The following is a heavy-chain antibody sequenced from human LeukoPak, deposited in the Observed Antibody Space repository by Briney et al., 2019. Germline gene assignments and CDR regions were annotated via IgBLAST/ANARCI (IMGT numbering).Heavy chain of an antibody. CDR1: GGTFSSYA. CDR3: ARKGSGSHYYFDY. Sequence: SVKVSCKASGGTFSSYAISWVRQAPGQGLEWMGGIIPIFSTTNYARKFQGRVTLTADESTSAAYMELSSLRSEDTAVYYCARKGSGSHYYFDYWGQGTLVTVSS. J-gene: IGHJ4*02. D-gene: IGHD3-10*01. V-gene: IGHV1-69*13. CDR2: IIPIFSTT.